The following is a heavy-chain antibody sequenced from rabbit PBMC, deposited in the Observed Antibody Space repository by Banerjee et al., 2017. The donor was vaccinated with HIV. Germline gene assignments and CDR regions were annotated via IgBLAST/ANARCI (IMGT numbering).Heavy chain of an antibody. J-gene: IGHJ4*01. CDR1: GFDFSSYY. CDR3: ARAPYAGNFNL. CDR2: IDPVFGTT. Sequence: QELVESGGGLVQPGGSLKLSCKPSGFDFSSYYMSWVRQAPGKGLEWIGYIDPVFGTTYYASWVNGRFTISSHNAQNTLYLQLNSLTAADTATYFCARAPYAGNFNLWGPGTLVTVS. V-gene: IGHV1S7*01. D-gene: IGHD4-2*01.